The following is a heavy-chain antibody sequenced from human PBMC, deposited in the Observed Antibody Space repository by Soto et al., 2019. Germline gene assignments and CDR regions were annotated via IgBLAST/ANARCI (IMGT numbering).Heavy chain of an antibody. CDR1: GFTFSSYS. J-gene: IGHJ4*02. CDR3: ARERGYYDILTGDTSQYYFDY. V-gene: IGHV3-21*01. Sequence: GGSLRLSCAASGFTFSSYSMNWVRQAPGKGLEWVSSISSSSSYIYYADSVKGRFTISRDNAKNSLYLQMNSLRAEDTAVYYCARERGYYDILTGDTSQYYFDYWGQGTLVTVSS. D-gene: IGHD3-9*01. CDR2: ISSSSSYI.